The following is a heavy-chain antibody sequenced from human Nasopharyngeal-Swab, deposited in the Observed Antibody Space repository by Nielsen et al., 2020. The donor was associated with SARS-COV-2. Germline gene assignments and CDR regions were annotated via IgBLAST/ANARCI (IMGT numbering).Heavy chain of an antibody. CDR1: GYTLTELS. CDR2: FDPEDGET. Sequence: ASVKVSCKVSGYTLTELSMHWVRQAPGKGLEWMGGFDPEDGETIYAQKFQGRVTMTEDTSTDTAYMELSSLRSEDTAVYYCATRGYCSGGSCYSLYYYYGMDVWGQGTTVTFSS. J-gene: IGHJ6*02. CDR3: ATRGYCSGGSCYSLYYYYGMDV. D-gene: IGHD2-15*01. V-gene: IGHV1-24*01.